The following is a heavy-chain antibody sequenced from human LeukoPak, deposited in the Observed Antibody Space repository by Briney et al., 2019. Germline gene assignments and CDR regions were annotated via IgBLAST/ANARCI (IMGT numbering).Heavy chain of an antibody. V-gene: IGHV4-30-4*01. CDR3: ARAGRILWFGELLS. Sequence: SQTLSLTCTVSGGSISSGDYYWSWIRQPPGKGLECIGYIYYSGSTYYNPSLKSRVTISVDTSKNQFSLKLSSVTAADTAVYYCARAGRILWFGELLSWGQGTLVTVSS. J-gene: IGHJ4*02. D-gene: IGHD3-10*01. CDR2: IYYSGST. CDR1: GGSISSGDYY.